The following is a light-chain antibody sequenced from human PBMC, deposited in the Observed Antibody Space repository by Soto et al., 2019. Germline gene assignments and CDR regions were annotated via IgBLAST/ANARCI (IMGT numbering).Light chain of an antibody. CDR3: QQYNNGPRT. CDR1: QSVSSN. V-gene: IGKV3-15*01. CDR2: GAS. Sequence: EIVMTQSPATLSVSPGERATLSCRASQSVSSNLAWYQQKPGQAPRLLIYGASTRATGIPARFSGSGSGTEFTLNISSLQSEDFAVYYCQQYNNGPRTFGQGTKLEIK. J-gene: IGKJ1*01.